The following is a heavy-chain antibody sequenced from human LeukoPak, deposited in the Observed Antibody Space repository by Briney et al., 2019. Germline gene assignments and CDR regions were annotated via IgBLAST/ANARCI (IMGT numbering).Heavy chain of an antibody. J-gene: IGHJ3*02. CDR1: GFTFSSYA. CDR2: ISGSGGST. Sequence: GGSLRLSCAASGFTFSSYAMSWVRQAPGKGLEWVSAISGSGGSTYYADSVKGRFTISRDNSKNTLYLQMNSLRAEDTAVYYCARDLHDFWSGYEGGSTAFDIWGQGTVVTVSS. D-gene: IGHD3-3*01. V-gene: IGHV3-23*01. CDR3: ARDLHDFWSGYEGGSTAFDI.